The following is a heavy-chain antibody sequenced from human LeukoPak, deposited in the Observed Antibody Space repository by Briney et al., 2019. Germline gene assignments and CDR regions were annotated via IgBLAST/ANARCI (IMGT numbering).Heavy chain of an antibody. J-gene: IGHJ4*02. CDR2: ISAYNGNT. CDR1: GYTFTSYG. V-gene: IGHV1-18*01. D-gene: IGHD6-19*01. CDR3: ARDPSGQWLVGWSLDY. Sequence: ASVKVSCKASGYTFTSYGISWVRQAPGQGLEWMGWISAYNGNTNYAQKLQGRVTMTTDTSTSTAYMELSRLRSDDTAVYYCARDPSGQWLVGWSLDYWGQGTLVTVSS.